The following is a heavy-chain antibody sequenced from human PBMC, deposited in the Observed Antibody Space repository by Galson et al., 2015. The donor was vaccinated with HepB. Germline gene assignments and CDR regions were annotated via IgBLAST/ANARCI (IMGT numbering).Heavy chain of an antibody. D-gene: IGHD1-26*01. Sequence: LSLTCTVSGGSISSSSYYWGWIRQPPGKGLEWIGSIYYSGSTYYNPSLKSRVTISVDTSKNQFSLKLSSVTAADTAVYYCARHLTDSLLPDYFDYWGQGTLVTVSS. V-gene: IGHV4-39*01. CDR1: GGSISSSSYY. J-gene: IGHJ4*02. CDR3: ARHLTDSLLPDYFDY. CDR2: IYYSGST.